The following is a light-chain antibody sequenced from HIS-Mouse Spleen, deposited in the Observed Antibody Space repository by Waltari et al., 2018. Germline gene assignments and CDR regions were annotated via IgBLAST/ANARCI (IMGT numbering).Light chain of an antibody. CDR3: AAWDDSLSGPV. Sequence: QSVLTQPPSASGTPGQRVTISCSGSSSNIGSNYVYWYQQLPGTAPKLLIYRNKHRPSGVADRFSGSRSGTSDSLAISWLRSEDGADYYCAAWDDSLSGPVFGGGTKLTVL. CDR1: SSNIGSNY. J-gene: IGLJ3*02. V-gene: IGLV1-47*01. CDR2: RNK.